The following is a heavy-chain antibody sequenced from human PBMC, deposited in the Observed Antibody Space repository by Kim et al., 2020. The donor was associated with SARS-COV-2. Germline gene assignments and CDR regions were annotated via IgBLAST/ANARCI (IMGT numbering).Heavy chain of an antibody. Sequence: ASVKVSCKASGYTFTSYGISWVRQAPGQGLEWMGWISAYNGNTNYAQKLQGRVTMTTDTSTSTAYMELRSLRSDDTAVYYCARVRHTVATFNAFDIWGQGTMVTVSS. V-gene: IGHV1-18*01. CDR2: ISAYNGNT. D-gene: IGHD4-17*01. CDR1: GYTFTSYG. J-gene: IGHJ3*02. CDR3: ARVRHTVATFNAFDI.